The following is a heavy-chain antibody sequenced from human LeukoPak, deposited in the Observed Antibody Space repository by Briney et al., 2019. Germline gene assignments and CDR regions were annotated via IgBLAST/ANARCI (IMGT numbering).Heavy chain of an antibody. CDR3: ARLLLSEDLQWRPHYYFDY. Sequence: SETQSLTCTVSGGSISSSSYYWGWIRQPPGKGLEWIGSIYYSGSTYYNPSLKSRVTISVDTSKNQFSLKLSSVTAADTAVYYCARLLLSEDLQWRPHYYFDYWGQGTLVTVSS. CDR2: IYYSGST. V-gene: IGHV4-39*01. D-gene: IGHD4-11*01. CDR1: GGSISSSSYY. J-gene: IGHJ4*02.